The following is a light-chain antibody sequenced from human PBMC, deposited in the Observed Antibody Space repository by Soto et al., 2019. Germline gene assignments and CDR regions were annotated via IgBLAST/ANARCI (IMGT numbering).Light chain of an antibody. V-gene: IGKV3-20*01. CDR2: GAS. CDR1: QSVSSSY. CDR3: QQYRSSPLT. J-gene: IGKJ4*01. Sequence: EIVLTQSPGTLSLSPGERATLSCRASQSVSSSYLAWYQQKPGQAPRLLIYGASSRATGIPDRFSGSGSGTDFPLPISRLEPEDFAVFYCQQYRSSPLTFGGGTKVEIK.